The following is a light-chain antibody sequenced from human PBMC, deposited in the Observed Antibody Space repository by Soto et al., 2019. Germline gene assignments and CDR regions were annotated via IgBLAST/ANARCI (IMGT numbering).Light chain of an antibody. Sequence: SVLTQPRSVSGSPGQSVTISCTGTSSDVGGYNYVSWYQQYPGKAPKLMIYDVSKRPSGVPDRFSGSKSGNTASLTISGLQAEDEADYYCYSYAGNYTFYVFGTGTKVTVL. V-gene: IGLV2-11*01. CDR2: DVS. J-gene: IGLJ1*01. CDR3: YSYAGNYTFYV. CDR1: SSDVGGYNY.